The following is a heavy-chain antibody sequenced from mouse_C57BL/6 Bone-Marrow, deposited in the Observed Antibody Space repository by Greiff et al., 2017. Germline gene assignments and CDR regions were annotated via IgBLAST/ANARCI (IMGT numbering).Heavy chain of an antibody. CDR2: IWSGGST. V-gene: IGHV2-2*01. CDR3: ASQAYYYGSRGGAMDY. J-gene: IGHJ4*01. CDR1: GFSLTSYG. D-gene: IGHD1-1*01. Sequence: QVQLQQSGPGLVQPSQSLSITCTVSGFSLTSYGVHWVRQSPGKGLEWLGVIWSGGSTDYNAAFMSRLSISKDNSKSQVFFKMNSLQADDTAIYYCASQAYYYGSRGGAMDYWGQGTSVTVSS.